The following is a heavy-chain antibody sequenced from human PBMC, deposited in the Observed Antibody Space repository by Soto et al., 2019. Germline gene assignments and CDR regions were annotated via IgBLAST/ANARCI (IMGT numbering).Heavy chain of an antibody. Sequence: QVQLQQWGAGLLKPSETLSLTCAVYGGSFSGYYWSWIRQPPGKGLEWIGEINHSGSTNYNPSLKSRVTISVDTSKNHFSLKLSSVTAADTAVYYCARGLRCSSTSCYLFHYYMDVWGKGTTVTVSS. V-gene: IGHV4-34*01. CDR3: ARGLRCSSTSCYLFHYYMDV. CDR2: INHSGST. J-gene: IGHJ6*03. D-gene: IGHD2-2*01. CDR1: GGSFSGYY.